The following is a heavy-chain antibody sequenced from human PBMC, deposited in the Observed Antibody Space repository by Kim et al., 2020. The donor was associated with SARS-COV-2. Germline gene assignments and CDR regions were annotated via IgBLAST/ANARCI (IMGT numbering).Heavy chain of an antibody. V-gene: IGHV1-69*13. CDR3: ARDRGSSGWHDNWFDP. D-gene: IGHD6-19*01. CDR2: IIPIFGTA. Sequence: SVTVSCKASGGTFSSYAISWVRQAPGQGLEWMGGIIPIFGTANYAQKFQGRVTITADESTSTAYMELSSLRSEDTAVYYCARDRGSSGWHDNWFDPWGQGTLVTVSS. CDR1: GGTFSSYA. J-gene: IGHJ5*02.